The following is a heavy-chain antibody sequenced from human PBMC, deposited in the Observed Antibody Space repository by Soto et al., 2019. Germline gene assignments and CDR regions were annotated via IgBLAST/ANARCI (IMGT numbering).Heavy chain of an antibody. CDR2: ISAYNGNT. D-gene: IGHD2-2*01. CDR3: ATEHNVLVQAAWRGMDV. CDR1: GYTFTSYG. V-gene: IGHV1-18*01. Sequence: QVQLVQSGAEVKKPGASVKVSCKASGYTFTSYGISWARQAPGQGLEWMGWISAYNGNTNYAQKLKGRVTMTTDTSTRTAYMELRSLRSDDTAVYYCATEHNVLVQAAWRGMDVWGQGTTVTVSS. J-gene: IGHJ6*02.